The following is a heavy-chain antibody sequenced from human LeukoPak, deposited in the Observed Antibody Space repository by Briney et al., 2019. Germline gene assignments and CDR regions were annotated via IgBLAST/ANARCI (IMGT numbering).Heavy chain of an antibody. CDR3: ARMSEYWYFDL. CDR1: GVSISSGGYY. V-gene: IGHV4-31*03. Sequence: SETLSLTCTVSGVSISSGGYYWSWIRQHPGKGLEWIGYIYYSGGTYHNPSLKSRVTISVNASKNQFSLKLSSVTAADTAVYYCARMSEYWYFDLWGRGTLVTVSS. CDR2: IYYSGGT. J-gene: IGHJ2*01.